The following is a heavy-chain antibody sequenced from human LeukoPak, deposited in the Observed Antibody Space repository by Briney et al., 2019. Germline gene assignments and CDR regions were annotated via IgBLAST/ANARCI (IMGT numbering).Heavy chain of an antibody. Sequence: ASVKVPCKASGYTFTSYYMHWVRQAPGQGLGWMGGIIPIFGTANYVQKFQGRVTITADESTSTAYMELSSLRSEDTAVYYCASRNYGSGSYGWFDPWGQGTLVTVSS. CDR3: ASRNYGSGSYGWFDP. D-gene: IGHD3-10*01. V-gene: IGHV1-69*13. J-gene: IGHJ5*02. CDR2: IIPIFGTA. CDR1: GYTFTSYY.